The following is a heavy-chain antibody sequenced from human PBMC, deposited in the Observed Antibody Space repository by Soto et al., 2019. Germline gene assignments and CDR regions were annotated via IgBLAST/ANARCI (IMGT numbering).Heavy chain of an antibody. Sequence: GASVKVSCKASAYTDGRNAFNWVRQAPGQGLEWMGWISADTGDTNYARKLQGRVTLTADTSTTTAYMELRRLTLDDTAVYYCARDPVTGWSDYWGQGTLVTVSS. D-gene: IGHD6-19*01. V-gene: IGHV1-18*01. CDR1: AYTDGRNA. CDR2: ISADTGDT. CDR3: ARDPVTGWSDY. J-gene: IGHJ4*02.